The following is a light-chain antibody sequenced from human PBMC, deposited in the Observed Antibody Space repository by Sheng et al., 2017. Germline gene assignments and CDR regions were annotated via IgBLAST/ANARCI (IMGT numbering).Light chain of an antibody. Sequence: DIQMTQSPSTLSASVGDRVTITCRASQSISSWLAWYQQKPGKAPKLLIYKASSLESGVPSRFSGSGSVTEFTLTISSLQPDDFATYYCQQYNSYPEFGQGTKVEIK. CDR3: QQYNSYPE. CDR1: QSISSW. J-gene: IGKJ1*01. CDR2: KAS. V-gene: IGKV1-5*03.